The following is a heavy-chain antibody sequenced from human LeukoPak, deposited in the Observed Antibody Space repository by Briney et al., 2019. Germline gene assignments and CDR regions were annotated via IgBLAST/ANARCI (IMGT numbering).Heavy chain of an antibody. D-gene: IGHD3-3*02. V-gene: IGHV3-74*01. J-gene: IGHJ4*02. CDR2: INSDGSGT. Sequence: HPGGSLRLSCAASGFTFSSYWMHWVRHTPGKGLVWVSRINSDGSGTSYADSVKGRFTISRDNAKNTLYLQMNSLRAEDTAVYYCARDGILGSHDCWGQGTLVTVSS. CDR3: ARDGILGSHDC. CDR1: GFTFSSYW.